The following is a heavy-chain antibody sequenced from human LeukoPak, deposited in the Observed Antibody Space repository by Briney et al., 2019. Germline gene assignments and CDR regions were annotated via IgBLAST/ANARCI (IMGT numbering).Heavy chain of an antibody. CDR1: GYTFTGDY. CDR2: ISAYNGNT. V-gene: IGHV1-18*04. Sequence: ASVKVSCKASGYTFTGDYMHWVRQAPGQGLEWMGWISAYNGNTNYAQKLQGRVTMTTDTSTSTAYMELRSLRSDDTAVYYCASADRYSGSYDYWGQGTLVTVSS. CDR3: ASADRYSGSYDY. D-gene: IGHD1-26*01. J-gene: IGHJ4*02.